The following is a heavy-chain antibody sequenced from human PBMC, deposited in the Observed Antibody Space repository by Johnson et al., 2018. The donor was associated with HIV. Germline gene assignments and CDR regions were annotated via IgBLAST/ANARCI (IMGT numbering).Heavy chain of an antibody. CDR2: ISWHSGSI. CDR1: GFTFDDYA. Sequence: VQLVESGGGLVQPGRSLRLSCAASGFTFDDYAMHWVRQAPGKGLEWVSGISWHSGSIGYADSVKGRFPISRDNAKNTLYLQMNSLRAEDTAVYYCARDIIAVAGYDAFDIWGQGTMVTVSS. D-gene: IGHD6-19*01. V-gene: IGHV3-9*01. J-gene: IGHJ3*02. CDR3: ARDIIAVAGYDAFDI.